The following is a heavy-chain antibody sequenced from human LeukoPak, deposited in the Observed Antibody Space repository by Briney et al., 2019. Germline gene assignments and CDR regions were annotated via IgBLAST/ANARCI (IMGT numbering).Heavy chain of an antibody. CDR3: AKSVGSGSYYNNDC. CDR1: GFTFSSYG. J-gene: IGHJ4*02. D-gene: IGHD3-10*01. CDR2: ITSGGGT. V-gene: IGHV3-23*01. Sequence: PGRSLRLSCAASGFTFSSYGMHWVRQAPGQGLEWVSGITSGGGTYYADSVKGRFTISRDNSKNTLYVQMNSLRAEDTAVYYCAKSVGSGSYYNNDCWGQGTLVTVSS.